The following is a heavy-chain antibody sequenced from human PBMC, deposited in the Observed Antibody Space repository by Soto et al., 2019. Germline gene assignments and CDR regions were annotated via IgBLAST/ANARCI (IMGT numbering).Heavy chain of an antibody. CDR1: GYTFTSYG. CDR3: ASWSGYSGYEPPAYYYYGMDV. Sequence: ASVKVSCKASGYTFTSYGISWVRQAPGQGLEWMGWISAYNGNTNYAPNLQGRVTMTTDTSTSTAYMELRSLRSDDTAVYYCASWSGYSGYEPPAYYYYGMDVWGQGTTVTVSS. J-gene: IGHJ6*02. CDR2: ISAYNGNT. D-gene: IGHD5-12*01. V-gene: IGHV1-18*01.